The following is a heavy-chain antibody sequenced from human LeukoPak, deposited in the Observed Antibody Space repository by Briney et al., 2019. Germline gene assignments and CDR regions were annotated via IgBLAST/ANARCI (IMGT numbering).Heavy chain of an antibody. CDR1: GGSISSFC. Sequence: SETLSLTCTVSGGSISSFCWSWIRQPPGKGLEWIGYICYSGTTNYNPSLKSRVTISVDTSKNQFSLKLSSVTAADTAVYYCASVGGNSGYFDYWGQGTLVTVSS. CDR2: ICYSGTT. J-gene: IGHJ4*02. CDR3: ASVGGNSGYFDY. V-gene: IGHV4-59*08. D-gene: IGHD4-23*01.